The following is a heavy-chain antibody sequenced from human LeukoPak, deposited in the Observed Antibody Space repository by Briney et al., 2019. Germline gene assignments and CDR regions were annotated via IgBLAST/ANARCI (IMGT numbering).Heavy chain of an antibody. Sequence: ASVKVSCKASRYTXAGYYMHGVRQAPGQGLEWMGWINPNSGGTNYAQNFQGRVTMTWDTSISTSYMELSSLRSDDTAVYYCARTDVVTAPNAFDIWGQGTVVIVSS. CDR1: RYTXAGYY. J-gene: IGHJ3*02. CDR2: INPNSGGT. V-gene: IGHV1-2*02. D-gene: IGHD2-21*02. CDR3: ARTDVVTAPNAFDI.